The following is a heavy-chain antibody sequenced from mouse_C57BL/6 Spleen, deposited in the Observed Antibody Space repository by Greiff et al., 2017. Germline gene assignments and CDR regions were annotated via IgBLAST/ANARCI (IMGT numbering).Heavy chain of an antibody. CDR2: ISSGGSYT. CDR3: ARRNYYGPCAY. CDR1: GFTFSSYG. D-gene: IGHD1-1*01. Sequence: EVKLVESGGDLVKPGGSLKLSCAASGFTFSSYGMSWVRQTPDKRLEWVATISSGGSYTYYPDSGKGRFTISRDNAKNTLYLQMSSLKSEDTAMYYCARRNYYGPCAYWGQGTLVTVSA. V-gene: IGHV5-6*02. J-gene: IGHJ3*01.